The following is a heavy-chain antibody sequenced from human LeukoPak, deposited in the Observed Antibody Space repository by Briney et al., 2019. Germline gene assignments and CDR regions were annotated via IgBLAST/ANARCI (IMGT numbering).Heavy chain of an antibody. Sequence: SETLSLTCAVYGGSFSGYYWSWIRQPPGKGLEWIGEINHSGSTNYNPSLKSRVTISVDTSKNQFSLKLSSVTAADTAVYYCARGTVVPAAILVYWGQGTLVTVSS. V-gene: IGHV4-34*01. CDR3: ARGTVVPAAILVY. D-gene: IGHD2-2*02. CDR2: INHSGST. J-gene: IGHJ4*02. CDR1: GGSFSGYY.